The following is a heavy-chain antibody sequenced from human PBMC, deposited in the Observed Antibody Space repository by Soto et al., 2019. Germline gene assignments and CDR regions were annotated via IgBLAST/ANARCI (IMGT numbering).Heavy chain of an antibody. D-gene: IGHD6-13*01. J-gene: IGHJ3*02. CDR1: GYTFTSYG. Sequence: QVQLVQSGAEVKKPGASVKVSCKASGYTFTSYGISWVRQAPGQGLEWMGWISAYNGNTNYAQKLQGRVTKTTDTPTSSFYIELRSLRSDEKAVDYCATVQDKGSSWYGQGAFDIWGQGTMVTVSS. V-gene: IGHV1-18*01. CDR2: ISAYNGNT. CDR3: ATVQDKGSSWYGQGAFDI.